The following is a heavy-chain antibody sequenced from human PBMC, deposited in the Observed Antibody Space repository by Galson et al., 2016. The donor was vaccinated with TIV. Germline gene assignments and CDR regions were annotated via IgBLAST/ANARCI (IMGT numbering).Heavy chain of an antibody. D-gene: IGHD7-27*01. CDR2: IYPSGAS. CDR1: GLLVSDSY. V-gene: IGHV3-53*05. CDR3: AISTMPNLGDY. J-gene: IGHJ4*02. Sequence: SLRLSCAASGLLVSDSYMSWVRQPPGEGLEWVSIIYPSGASYYPESTESVKGRFTISRDNSKNTVFLQINSLRVEDTAVYYCAISTMPNLGDYWGQGTLVTVST.